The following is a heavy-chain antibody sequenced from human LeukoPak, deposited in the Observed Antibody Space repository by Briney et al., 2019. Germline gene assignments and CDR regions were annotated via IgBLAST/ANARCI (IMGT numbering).Heavy chain of an antibody. V-gene: IGHV4-30-4*01. CDR1: GGSISSGDYY. D-gene: IGHD2-2*01. J-gene: IGHJ4*02. CDR2: IYYSGST. Sequence: SETLSLTCTVSGGSISSGDYYWSWIRQPPGKGLEWIGYIYYSGSTYYNPSLKSQVTISVDTSKNQFSLKLSSVTAADTAVYYCARDVSDSTSYEYWGQGTLVTVSS. CDR3: ARDVSDSTSYEY.